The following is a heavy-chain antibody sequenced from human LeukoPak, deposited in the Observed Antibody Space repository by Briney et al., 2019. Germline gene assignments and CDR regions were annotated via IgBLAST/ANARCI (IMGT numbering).Heavy chain of an antibody. CDR3: ARDGEILDY. CDR1: GGSISSGGYS. J-gene: IGHJ4*02. CDR2: IYHSGST. V-gene: IGHV4-30-2*01. D-gene: IGHD2-21*01. Sequence: PSQTLSLTCAVSGGSISSGGYSWSWIRQPPGKGLEWIGYIYHSGSTYYNPSLKSRVTISVDRSKNQFSLKLSSVTAADTAVYYCARDGEILDYWGQGTLVTVSS.